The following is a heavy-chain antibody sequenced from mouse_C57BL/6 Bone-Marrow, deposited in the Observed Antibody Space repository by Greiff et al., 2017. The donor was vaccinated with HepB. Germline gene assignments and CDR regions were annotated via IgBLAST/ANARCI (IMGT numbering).Heavy chain of an antibody. V-gene: IGHV1-81*01. D-gene: IGHD1-1*01. CDR2: IYPRSGNT. CDR1: GYTFTSYG. J-gene: IGHJ4*01. Sequence: QVQLKESGAELARPGASVKLSCKASGYTFTSYGISWVKQRTGQGLEWIGEIYPRSGNTYYNEKFKGKATLTADKSSSTAYMELRSLTSEDSAVYFCARWHYGSRGYYAMDYWGQGTSVTVSS. CDR3: ARWHYGSRGYYAMDY.